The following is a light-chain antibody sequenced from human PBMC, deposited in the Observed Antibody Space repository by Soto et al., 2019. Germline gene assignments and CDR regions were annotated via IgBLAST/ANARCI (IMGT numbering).Light chain of an antibody. CDR1: QSVPST. CDR3: QQYDNWPPIT. J-gene: IGKJ5*01. V-gene: IGKV3D-15*01. Sequence: EIVMTQSPGTLSLSPGERATLSCRAIQSVPSTYLAWYQQKPGQAPRLLIYGASTRAPGIPDRFSGSGSGTEFTLTITNLQSEDSAIYYCQQYDNWPPITFGQGTRLEIK. CDR2: GAS.